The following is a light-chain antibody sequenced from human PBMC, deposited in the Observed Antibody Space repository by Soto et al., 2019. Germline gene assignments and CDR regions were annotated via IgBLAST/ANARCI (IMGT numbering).Light chain of an antibody. CDR2: YDS. CDR1: NIGSKS. J-gene: IGLJ2*01. V-gene: IGLV3-21*04. CDR3: QVWDSSSDHPYVV. Sequence: SYELTQPPSVSVAPGKTARITRGGNNIGSKSVHWYQQKPGQAPVLVIYYDSDRPSGIPERFSGSNSGNTATLTISRVEAGDEAYYYCQVWDSSSDHPYVVFGGGTKLTVL.